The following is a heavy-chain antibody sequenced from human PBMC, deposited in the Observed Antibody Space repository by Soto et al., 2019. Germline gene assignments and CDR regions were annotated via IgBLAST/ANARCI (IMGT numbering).Heavy chain of an antibody. CDR1: GFTVSSNY. D-gene: IGHD3-22*01. Sequence: PGGSLRLSCAASGFTVSSNYMSWVRQAPGKGLEWVSVIYSGGSTYYADSVKGRFTISRDNSKNTLYLQMNSLRAEDTAVYYCARGRYYYDSVNAFDIWGQGTMVT. V-gene: IGHV3-53*01. CDR2: IYSGGST. CDR3: ARGRYYYDSVNAFDI. J-gene: IGHJ3*02.